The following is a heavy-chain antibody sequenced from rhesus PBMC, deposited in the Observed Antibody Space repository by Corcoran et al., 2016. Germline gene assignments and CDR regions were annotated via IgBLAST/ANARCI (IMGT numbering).Heavy chain of an antibody. CDR2: INGNSGST. D-gene: IGHD2-15*01. V-gene: IGHV4-80*01. CDR1: GGSFSSYW. Sequence: QVQLQESGPGLVKPSETLSLTCAVSGGSFSSYWWSWIRQPPGKGLEWIGEINGNSGSTNYNPSLKSRVTMSKDASKNQFSLKLSSVTAADTAVYYCARSRAPDYWGQGVLVTVSS. CDR3: ARSRAPDY. J-gene: IGHJ4*01.